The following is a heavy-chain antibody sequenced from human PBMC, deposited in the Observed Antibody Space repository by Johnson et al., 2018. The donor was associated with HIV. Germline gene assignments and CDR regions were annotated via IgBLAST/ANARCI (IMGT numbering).Heavy chain of an antibody. CDR1: GFTFSSYA. CDR2: INQDGSEN. D-gene: IGHD3-16*02. CDR3: ARDVLGDGTYPPDAFDI. V-gene: IGHV3-7*03. J-gene: IGHJ3*02. Sequence: VQLVESGGGVVQPGRSLRLSCAASGFTFSSYAMHWVRQAPGKGLEWVANINQDGSENHYVDSVKGRFTISRDNAKNSLYLQVHSLRVEDTAVYYCARDVLGDGTYPPDAFDIWGQGTMITVSS.